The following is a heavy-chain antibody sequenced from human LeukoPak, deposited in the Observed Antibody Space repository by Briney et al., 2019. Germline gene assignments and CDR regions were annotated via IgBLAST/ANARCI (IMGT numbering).Heavy chain of an antibody. Sequence: GESLKISCKGSGDSSTKYWIAWVRQMPGKGLEWMGTLDPSDSYTNYSPSFQGHVTISADKSISTASLHWSSLKASDTAMYFCARHEVGATDFWGQGTLVTVSS. D-gene: IGHD1-26*01. CDR3: ARHEVGATDF. J-gene: IGHJ4*02. CDR1: GDSSTKYW. V-gene: IGHV5-10-1*01. CDR2: LDPSDSYT.